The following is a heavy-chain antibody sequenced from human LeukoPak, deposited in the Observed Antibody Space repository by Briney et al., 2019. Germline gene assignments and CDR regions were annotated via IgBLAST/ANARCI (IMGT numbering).Heavy chain of an antibody. CDR3: AKGAPRVYSGSYD. CDR1: GFTFSGYA. Sequence: GGSLRLSCAASGFTFSGYAMSRGRQGLGKGLGWVSVISGSGGSTYYADSVKGRFTISRDNSKNTLYLQMNSLRAEDTAVYYCAKGAPRVYSGSYDWGQGTLVTVSS. J-gene: IGHJ4*02. V-gene: IGHV3-23*01. CDR2: ISGSGGST. D-gene: IGHD1-26*01.